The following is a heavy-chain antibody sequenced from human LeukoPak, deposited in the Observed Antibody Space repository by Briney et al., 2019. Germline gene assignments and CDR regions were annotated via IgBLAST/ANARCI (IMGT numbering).Heavy chain of an antibody. CDR1: GGSISIGDDY. Sequence: PSETLSLTCTVSGGSISIGDDYWGWIRQLPGKGLEWIGYISYSGSAFYNPSLRSRVTISVDASKHQFSLKLSSMTAADTAVYYCARGSTGYSGSDYGGRPPSFDYWGQGTLVAVSS. CDR3: ARGSTGYSGSDYGGRPPSFDY. V-gene: IGHV4-30-4*08. J-gene: IGHJ4*02. D-gene: IGHD5-12*01. CDR2: ISYSGSA.